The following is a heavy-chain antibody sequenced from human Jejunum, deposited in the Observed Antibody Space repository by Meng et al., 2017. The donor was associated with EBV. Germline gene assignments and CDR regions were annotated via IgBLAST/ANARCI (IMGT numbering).Heavy chain of an antibody. CDR3: ARVVDYYERSGYPDF. Sequence: VQLQASGPGVVKPSETPSLPCAVSGGSVSTASYFWSWVRQSPGKGLEWIGYIYYSGNTNYNPSLKSRATITVDTSKNQFSLKLSSVTAADTAVYYCARVVDYYERSGYPDFWGQGTLVTVSS. V-gene: IGHV4-61*01. J-gene: IGHJ4*02. CDR2: IYYSGNT. CDR1: GGSVSTASYF. D-gene: IGHD3-22*01.